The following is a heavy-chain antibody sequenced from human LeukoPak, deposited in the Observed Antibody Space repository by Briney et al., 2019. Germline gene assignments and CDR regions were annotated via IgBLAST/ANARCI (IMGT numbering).Heavy chain of an antibody. D-gene: IGHD2-21*01. J-gene: IGHJ4*02. Sequence: ASVKVSCKASGYTFTGYYMHWVRQAPGQGLEWMGWINPNSGGTNYAQKLQGRVTMTRDTSISTAYMELSRLRSDDTAVYYYASERAYCGGDCYPANLYYFDFWGQGSLVTVSS. CDR3: ASERAYCGGDCYPANLYYFDF. V-gene: IGHV1-2*02. CDR1: GYTFTGYY. CDR2: INPNSGGT.